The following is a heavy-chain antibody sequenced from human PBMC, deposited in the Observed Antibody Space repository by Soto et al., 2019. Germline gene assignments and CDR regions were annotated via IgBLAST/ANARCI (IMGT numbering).Heavy chain of an antibody. CDR2: IYYIGST. Sequence: QVQLQESGPGLVKSSETLSLTCTVSGGSVSSGDYYWSWIRQPPGKGLEWIGNIYYIGSTNYNPSLKSRATISLDTSKNQFSLRVSSVTDADTAVYYCARIPVGSSMIYWFDPWGQGTLVTVSS. CDR3: ARIPVGSSMIYWFDP. D-gene: IGHD3-16*01. V-gene: IGHV4-61*08. CDR1: GGSVSSGDYY. J-gene: IGHJ5*02.